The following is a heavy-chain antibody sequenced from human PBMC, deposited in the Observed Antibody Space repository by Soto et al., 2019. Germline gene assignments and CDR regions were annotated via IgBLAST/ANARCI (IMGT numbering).Heavy chain of an antibody. V-gene: IGHV3-48*04. CDR3: ARDKDWAFDY. CDR1: GFTFSSYS. CDR2: IFVSSTII. Sequence: EVHLVESGGGLVQPGGSLRLSCVASGFTFSSYSMVWVRQAPGKGLEWVSYIFVSSTIIYYADSVKGRFTVSRDNTQNSLFLLMNSRRAEDTAVYDCARDKDWAFDYWGQGTLVTVSS. J-gene: IGHJ4*02. D-gene: IGHD3-9*01.